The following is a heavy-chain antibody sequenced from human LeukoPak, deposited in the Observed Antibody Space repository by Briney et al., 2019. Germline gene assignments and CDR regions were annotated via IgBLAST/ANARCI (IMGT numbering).Heavy chain of an antibody. J-gene: IGHJ4*02. CDR2: IYYSGST. D-gene: IGHD2-8*01. CDR3: ARESLIGYCTNGVCYSNFDY. CDR1: GGSISSGGYY. Sequence: SQTLSLTCTVSGGSISSGGYYWSWIRQHPGKGLEWIGYIYYSGSTYYNPSLKSRVTISVDTSKNQFSLKLSSVTAADTAVYYCARESLIGYCTNGVCYSNFDYWGQGTLVTVSS. V-gene: IGHV4-31*03.